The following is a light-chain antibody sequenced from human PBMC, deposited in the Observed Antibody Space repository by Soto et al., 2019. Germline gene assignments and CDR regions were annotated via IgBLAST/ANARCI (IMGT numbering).Light chain of an antibody. CDR3: CSFADIYTYI. CDR2: NVN. V-gene: IGLV2-11*01. Sequence: QSALTQPRSVSGSPGQSFTISCTGTSIDVGVYDFVSWHQQHPGKAPKLIIYNVNKRPSGVTDRFSGSKSGNTASLTISGLQAEDEADYYCCSFADIYTYIFGTGTKVTVL. J-gene: IGLJ1*01. CDR1: SIDVGVYDF.